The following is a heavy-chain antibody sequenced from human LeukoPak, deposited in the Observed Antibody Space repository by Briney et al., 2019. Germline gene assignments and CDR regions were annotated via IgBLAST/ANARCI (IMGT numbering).Heavy chain of an antibody. CDR1: GGSISSYY. J-gene: IGHJ5*02. Sequence: SETLSLTCTVSGGSISSYYWSWIRQPAGKGLEWIGRIYTSGSTNYNPSLKSRVTMSVDTSKNQFSLKLSSVTAADTAVYYCARGCTNGVCFPGTRGWFDPWGQGTLVTVSS. CDR2: IYTSGST. D-gene: IGHD2-8*01. V-gene: IGHV4-4*07. CDR3: ARGCTNGVCFPGTRGWFDP.